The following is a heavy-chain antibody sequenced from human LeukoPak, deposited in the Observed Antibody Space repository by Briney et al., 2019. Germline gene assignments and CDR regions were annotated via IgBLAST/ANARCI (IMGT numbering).Heavy chain of an antibody. J-gene: IGHJ4*02. CDR3: TIDRLFFQC. Sequence: PGGSLRLSCVGSGFTFSNAWVSWVRLTPEKGLEWLGRAKSETDGGTIDHAAPVNGRFNVSRDDSTNTVLLQMSSLKIEDTAVYYCTIDRLFFQCWGQGSLVTVSS. D-gene: IGHD3-3*01. V-gene: IGHV3-15*01. CDR2: AKSETDGGTI. CDR1: GFTFSNAW.